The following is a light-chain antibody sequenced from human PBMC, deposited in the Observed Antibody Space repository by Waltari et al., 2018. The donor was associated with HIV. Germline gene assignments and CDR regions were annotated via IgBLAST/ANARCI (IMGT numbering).Light chain of an antibody. Sequence: QSVLTQPPSASGTPGRRVHLSSSGNTSNVGSNPVNWYRQVPGTAPKPLMFSNNQRPSGVPDRFSGSKAWNSASLAIRGLKSEDEADYYCAARDDSLNAWVFGGGTKVTVL. J-gene: IGLJ3*02. CDR1: TSNVGSNP. CDR2: SNN. CDR3: AARDDSLNAWV. V-gene: IGLV1-44*01.